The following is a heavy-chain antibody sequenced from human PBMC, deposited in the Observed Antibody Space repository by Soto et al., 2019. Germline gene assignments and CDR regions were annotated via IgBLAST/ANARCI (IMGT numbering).Heavy chain of an antibody. CDR2: IHQDGSEK. CDR3: AGGNALDV. V-gene: IGHV3-7*01. J-gene: IGHJ6*02. Sequence: PGGSLRLSCAASRFTFSTYWMTWFRQAPGKGLEWVANIHQDGSEKYYMDSVKGRFTISRDNAKNSLYLQMTSLRVEDTAVYHCAGGNALDVWGQGTTVTVSS. CDR1: RFTFSTYW.